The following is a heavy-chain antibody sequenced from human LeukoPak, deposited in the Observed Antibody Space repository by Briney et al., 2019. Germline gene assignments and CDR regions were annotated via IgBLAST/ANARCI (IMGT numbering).Heavy chain of an antibody. J-gene: IGHJ4*02. Sequence: SETLSLTCTVSGGSISSYYWSWIRQPAGKGLEWNGRIYTSGSTNYNPSLKSRVTMSVDTSRNQFSLKLSSVTAADTAVYYCARDDYYDSSGYYPFAYWGQGTLVTVSS. CDR3: ARDDYYDSSGYYPFAY. CDR2: IYTSGST. V-gene: IGHV4-4*07. CDR1: GGSISSYY. D-gene: IGHD3-22*01.